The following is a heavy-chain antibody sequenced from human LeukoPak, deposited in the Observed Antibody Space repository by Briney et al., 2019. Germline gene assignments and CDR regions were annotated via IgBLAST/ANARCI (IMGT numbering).Heavy chain of an antibody. D-gene: IGHD4-17*01. CDR3: ARTALYGLGYNWFDP. J-gene: IGHJ5*02. V-gene: IGHV4-4*07. CDR2: IYTSGST. CDR1: GGSIGSYY. Sequence: SETLSLTCTVSGGSIGSYYWSWIRQPAGKGLEWIGRIYTSGSTNYNPSLKSRVTMSVDTSKNQISLKLSSVTAADTAVYYCARTALYGLGYNWFDPWGQGTLVTVSS.